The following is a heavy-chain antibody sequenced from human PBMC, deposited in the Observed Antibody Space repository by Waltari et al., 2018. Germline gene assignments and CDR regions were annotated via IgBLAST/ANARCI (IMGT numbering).Heavy chain of an antibody. CDR1: GFTFSNFG. D-gene: IGHD3-10*01. Sequence: QVQLVESGGGVVQPGRSLRLSCAASGFTFSNFGMHWVRPAPGKGREWVALVVIDGSQQYYSDSVGGRFTISRDNSKRVLYLDMGSLRADDTAIYYCAKDAFGNTYLDYWGQGTLVTVSS. V-gene: IGHV3-30*02. J-gene: IGHJ4*02. CDR3: AKDAFGNTYLDY. CDR2: VVIDGSQQ.